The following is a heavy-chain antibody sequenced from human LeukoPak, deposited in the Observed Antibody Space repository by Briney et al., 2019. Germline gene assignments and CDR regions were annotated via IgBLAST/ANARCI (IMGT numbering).Heavy chain of an antibody. Sequence: ASAMVSCWASGYTFTDHYLHCLRQAPRQALEYLGWINRNGGSTNFPQKFQGRVTLTIDTSVNTGYMEITKLTSDDTAVYYCARIITSTWYNEFDCWGQGTLVAASS. CDR3: ARIITSTWYNEFDC. J-gene: IGHJ4*02. D-gene: IGHD1-14*01. V-gene: IGHV1-2*02. CDR1: GYTFTDHY. CDR2: INRNGGST.